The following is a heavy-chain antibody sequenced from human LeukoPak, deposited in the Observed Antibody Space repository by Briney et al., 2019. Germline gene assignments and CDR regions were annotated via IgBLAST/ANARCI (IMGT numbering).Heavy chain of an antibody. Sequence: ASVKVSCKASGYTFGSYYISWVRQAPAQGLEWMGWISGYNGNTNYAQRFQDRITMTVDKSTTTVYMELKSLRSDDTAVYYCARTHDFWSARKGDYFDPWGQGTLVTVSS. CDR3: ARTHDFWSARKGDYFDP. D-gene: IGHD3-3*01. V-gene: IGHV1-18*01. CDR1: GYTFGSYY. CDR2: ISGYNGNT. J-gene: IGHJ4*02.